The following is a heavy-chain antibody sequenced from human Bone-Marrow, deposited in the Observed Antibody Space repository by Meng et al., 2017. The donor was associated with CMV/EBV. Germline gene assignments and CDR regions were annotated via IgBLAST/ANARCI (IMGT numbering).Heavy chain of an antibody. Sequence: AVSDASFSGYCWTWIRQAPGRGLEWIGEINHSGGTDYNPSLKSRLTMSLDTSKNQFSLKLTSVTAADTAVYFCAREGPTYNYVFASSWGQGTLVTVSS. CDR1: DASFSGYC. CDR3: AREGPTYNYVFASS. J-gene: IGHJ5*02. V-gene: IGHV4-34*01. CDR2: INHSGGT. D-gene: IGHD5-24*01.